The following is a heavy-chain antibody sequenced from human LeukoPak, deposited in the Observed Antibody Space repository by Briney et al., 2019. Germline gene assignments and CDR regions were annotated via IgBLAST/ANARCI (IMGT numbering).Heavy chain of an antibody. CDR1: GGTFSSYT. CDR3: ASLLGYCSSTSCAYGMDV. J-gene: IGHJ6*02. CDR2: NIPILGIA. D-gene: IGHD2-2*01. V-gene: IGHV1-69*02. Sequence: GASVKVSCKASGGTFSSYTISWVRQAPGQGLEWMGRNIPILGIANYAQKFQGRVTITADKSTSTAYMELSSLRSEDTAVYYCASLLGYCSSTSCAYGMDVWGQGTTVTVSS.